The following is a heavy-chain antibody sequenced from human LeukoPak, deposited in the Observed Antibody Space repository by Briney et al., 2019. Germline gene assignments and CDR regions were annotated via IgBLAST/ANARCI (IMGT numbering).Heavy chain of an antibody. J-gene: IGHJ4*02. D-gene: IGHD3-3*01. V-gene: IGHV1-18*04. CDR3: ARDLLHTYYDFWSGYPFDY. CDR2: INPNSGNT. CDR1: GYTFTGYY. Sequence: ASVKVSCKASGYTFTGYYMHWVRQAPGQGLEWMGWINPNSGNTNYAQKLQGRVTMTTDTSTSTAYMELRSLRSDDTAVYYCARDLLHTYYDFWSGYPFDYWGQGTLVTVSS.